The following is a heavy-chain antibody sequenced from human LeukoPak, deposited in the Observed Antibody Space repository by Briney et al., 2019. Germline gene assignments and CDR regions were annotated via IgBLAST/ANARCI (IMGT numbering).Heavy chain of an antibody. CDR1: GFIFSRYW. CDR2: INNDGSII. D-gene: IGHD3-10*01. CDR3: ARGPSVLGAIDN. V-gene: IGHV3-74*01. J-gene: IGHJ4*02. Sequence: GGSLRLSCAASGFIFSRYWMHWVRQAPGKELVWVSRINNDGSIINTADSVKGRFTISRDNTKDMLYLQMDSLRAEDTAIYYCARGPSVLGAIDNWGQGTLVAVSS.